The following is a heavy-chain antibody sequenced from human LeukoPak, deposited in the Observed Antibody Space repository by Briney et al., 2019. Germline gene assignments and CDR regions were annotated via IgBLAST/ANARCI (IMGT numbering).Heavy chain of an antibody. J-gene: IGHJ3*02. Sequence: GGSLRLSCAASRFTFSSYAMSWVRQAPGKGLEWVSAISGSGGSTYYADSVKGRFTISRDNSKNTLYLQMNSLRAEDTAVYYCAKAEFEYSYGHDAFDIWGQGTMVTVSS. D-gene: IGHD5-18*01. V-gene: IGHV3-23*01. CDR1: RFTFSSYA. CDR2: ISGSGGST. CDR3: AKAEFEYSYGHDAFDI.